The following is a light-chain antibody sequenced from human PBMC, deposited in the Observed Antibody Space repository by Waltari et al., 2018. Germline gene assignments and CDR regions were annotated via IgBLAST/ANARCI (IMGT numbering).Light chain of an antibody. CDR2: EAS. Sequence: QSPGTLSLSPGETATLSCSASQNIGTYLVWYQQKPGQPPRLLMYEASRRATGVPDSFSGSGSGTDFSLTISRLEPEDFAVYYCQNHERLPATFGQGTRVEIK. J-gene: IGKJ1*01. CDR3: QNHERLPAT. CDR1: QNIGTY. V-gene: IGKV3-20*01.